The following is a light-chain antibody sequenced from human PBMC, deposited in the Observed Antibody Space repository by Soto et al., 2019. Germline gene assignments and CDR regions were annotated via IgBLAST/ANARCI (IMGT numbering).Light chain of an antibody. CDR2: DVS. J-gene: IGLJ2*01. CDR3: SSYRRSSTHVV. CDR1: SSDVGGYNY. Sequence: QSALTQPASVSGSPGQSITISCTGTSSDVGGYNYVSWYQQHPGKAPKLMIYDVSNRPSGVSNRFSGSKSGNTASLTISGLQAEDEADYYCSSYRRSSTHVVFGGGTKLTVL. V-gene: IGLV2-14*03.